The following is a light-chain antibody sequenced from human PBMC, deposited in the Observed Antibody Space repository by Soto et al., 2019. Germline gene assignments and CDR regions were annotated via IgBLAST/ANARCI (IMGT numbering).Light chain of an antibody. CDR2: SNN. Sequence: QSVLTQPPSASGTPGQRVTISCSGSSSNIGSNTVNWYQQLPGTAPKLLIYSNNQRPSGVPDRFSGSKSGTSASLAISGLQSEDEADYYCAAWDDSLSGYYVFRTGTKVTVL. CDR3: AAWDDSLSGYYV. J-gene: IGLJ1*01. CDR1: SSNIGSNT. V-gene: IGLV1-44*01.